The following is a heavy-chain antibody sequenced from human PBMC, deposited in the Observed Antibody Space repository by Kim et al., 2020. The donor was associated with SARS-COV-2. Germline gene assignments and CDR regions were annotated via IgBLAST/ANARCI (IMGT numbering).Heavy chain of an antibody. J-gene: IGHJ4*02. Sequence: GGSLRLACAASGFTFSSYAMSWVRQAPGKGLEWVSAISGSGGSTYYADSVKGRFTISRDNSKNTLYLQMNSLRAEDTAVYYCAKDFEGYGRFDYWGQGTLVTVSS. CDR1: GFTFSSYA. CDR3: AKDFEGYGRFDY. V-gene: IGHV3-23*01. D-gene: IGHD5-12*01. CDR2: ISGSGGST.